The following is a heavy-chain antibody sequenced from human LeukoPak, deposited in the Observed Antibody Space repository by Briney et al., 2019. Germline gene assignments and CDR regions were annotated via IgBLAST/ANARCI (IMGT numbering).Heavy chain of an antibody. Sequence: SETLSLTCTVSGGSISSYYWSWIRQPPGKGLEWIGYIYYSGSTNYNPSLKSRVTISVDTSKNQFSLKLSSVTSADTAVYYCAGMYGSGSYLDYWGQGTLVTVSS. V-gene: IGHV4-59*01. CDR1: GGSISSYY. CDR2: IYYSGST. D-gene: IGHD3-10*01. J-gene: IGHJ4*02. CDR3: AGMYGSGSYLDY.